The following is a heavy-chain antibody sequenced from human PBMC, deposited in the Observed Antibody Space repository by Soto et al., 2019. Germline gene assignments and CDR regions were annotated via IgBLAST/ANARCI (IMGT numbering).Heavy chain of an antibody. CDR3: ARHGYCSGGSCYPYYYYGMDV. D-gene: IGHD2-15*01. CDR2: IYYSGST. J-gene: IGHJ6*02. CDR1: GGSINSGSYY. Sequence: SETLSLTCTVSGGSINSGSYYWGWIRQPPGKGLEWIGSIYYSGSTYYNPSLKSRVTISVDTSKNQFSLKLSSVTAADTAVYYCARHGYCSGGSCYPYYYYGMDVWGQGTTVT. V-gene: IGHV4-39*01.